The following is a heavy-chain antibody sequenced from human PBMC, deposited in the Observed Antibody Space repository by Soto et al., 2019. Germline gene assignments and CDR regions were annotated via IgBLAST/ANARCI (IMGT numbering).Heavy chain of an antibody. CDR1: GFNFNYYP. Sequence: GGSLRLSCAASGFNFNYYPIHWVRQAPGKGLEWVALISYDGSHEYYADSVKGRFSLSRDNSKNTVYLQMTGLRVDDTAVYYCARDEVLRYFDPYYVDVWGQGTTVTVSS. D-gene: IGHD3-9*01. V-gene: IGHV3-30-3*01. J-gene: IGHJ6*02. CDR2: ISYDGSHE. CDR3: ARDEVLRYFDPYYVDV.